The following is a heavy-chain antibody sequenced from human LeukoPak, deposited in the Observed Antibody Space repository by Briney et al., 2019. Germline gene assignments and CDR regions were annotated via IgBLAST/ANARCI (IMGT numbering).Heavy chain of an antibody. V-gene: IGHV1-2*02. D-gene: IGHD3-22*01. CDR1: GYTFTGYY. CDR2: INPNSGGT. J-gene: IGHJ5*02. Sequence: ASVKVSCKASGYTFTGYYIHWVRQAPGQGLEWMGWINPNSGGTNYAQKFQGRVTMTRDTSISTAYMELTRLRSDDTAVYYCARARPPITMIVVVISELNWFDPWGQGTLVTVSS. CDR3: ARARPPITMIVVVISELNWFDP.